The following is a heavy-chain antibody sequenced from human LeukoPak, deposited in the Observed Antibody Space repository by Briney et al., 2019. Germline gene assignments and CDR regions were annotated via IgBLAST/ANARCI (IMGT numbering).Heavy chain of an antibody. CDR2: IYYSGST. J-gene: IGHJ4*02. CDR3: ARGNSSGWYEGGSYFDY. V-gene: IGHV4-39*01. D-gene: IGHD6-19*01. CDR1: GGSISSSSYY. Sequence: SETLSLTCTVSGGSISSSSYYWGWIRQPPGKGLEWIGSIYYSGSTYYNPSLKSRVTISVDTSKNQFSLKLSSVTAADTAAYYCARGNSSGWYEGGSYFDYWGQGTLVTVSS.